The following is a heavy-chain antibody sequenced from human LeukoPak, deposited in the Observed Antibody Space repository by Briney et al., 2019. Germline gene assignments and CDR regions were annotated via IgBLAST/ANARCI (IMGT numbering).Heavy chain of an antibody. CDR1: GGSISSSSYY. V-gene: IGHV4-39*01. Sequence: SETLSLTCTVSGGSISSSSYYWGWIRQPPGKGLEWIGSIYYSGSTYYNPSVKSRVTISVDTSKNQFSLKPSSVTAADTAVYYCARHPRPHMIVEDWGQGTLVTVSS. J-gene: IGHJ4*02. D-gene: IGHD3-22*01. CDR3: ARHPRPHMIVED. CDR2: IYYSGST.